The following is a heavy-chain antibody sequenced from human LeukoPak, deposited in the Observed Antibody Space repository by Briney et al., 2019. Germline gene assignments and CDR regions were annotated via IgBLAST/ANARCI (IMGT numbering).Heavy chain of an antibody. Sequence: GGSLRLSCAASGFTFSSYAMHWVRQAPGKGLEWVAVISYDGSNKYYADSVKGRFTISRDNSKNTLYLQMNSLRAEDTAVYYCARDLDSSGYYVPFDYWGQGTLVTVSS. CDR1: GFTFSSYA. CDR3: ARDLDSSGYYVPFDY. J-gene: IGHJ4*02. V-gene: IGHV3-30-3*01. D-gene: IGHD3-22*01. CDR2: ISYDGSNK.